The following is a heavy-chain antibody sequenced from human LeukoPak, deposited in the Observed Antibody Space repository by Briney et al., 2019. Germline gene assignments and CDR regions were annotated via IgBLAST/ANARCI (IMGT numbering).Heavy chain of an antibody. V-gene: IGHV3-7*02. CDR1: GFPFSSYW. D-gene: IGHD3-10*01. CDR2: IKEDGSEK. J-gene: IGHJ3*02. Sequence: GGSLRLSCAASGFPFSSYWMSWVRQTLGKGLEWVANIKEDGSEKYYVDSVKGRFTISRDNAKNSLYLQMNSLRAGDTAVYYCARAGHYGSGTSDAFDIWGQGTMVTVSS. CDR3: ARAGHYGSGTSDAFDI.